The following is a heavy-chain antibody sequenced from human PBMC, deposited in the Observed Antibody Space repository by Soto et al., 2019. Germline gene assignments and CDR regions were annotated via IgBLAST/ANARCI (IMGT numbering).Heavy chain of an antibody. Sequence: SVKVSCKASGGTFSSYAFSWVRQAPGQGLEWMGGIIPIFGTANYAQKFQGRVTITADESTSTAYMELSSLRSEDTAVYYCARVKVRFLEWLSHYYGMDVWGQ. J-gene: IGHJ6*02. CDR2: IIPIFGTA. V-gene: IGHV1-69*13. D-gene: IGHD3-3*01. CDR1: GGTFSSYA. CDR3: ARVKVRFLEWLSHYYGMDV.